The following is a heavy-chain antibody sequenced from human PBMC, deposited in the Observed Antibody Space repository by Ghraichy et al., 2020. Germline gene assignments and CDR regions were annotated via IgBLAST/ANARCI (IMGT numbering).Heavy chain of an antibody. Sequence: SCAASGFTVSSNYMSWVRQAPGKGLEWVSVIYTGGNTYYADSVKGRFTISRDNSKNTLYLQMNSLRAEDTAVYYCARAKTGTRYYFDYWGQGTLVTVSS. V-gene: IGHV3-53*01. CDR2: IYTGGNT. D-gene: IGHD3-10*01. J-gene: IGHJ4*02. CDR1: GFTVSSNY. CDR3: ARAKTGTRYYFDY.